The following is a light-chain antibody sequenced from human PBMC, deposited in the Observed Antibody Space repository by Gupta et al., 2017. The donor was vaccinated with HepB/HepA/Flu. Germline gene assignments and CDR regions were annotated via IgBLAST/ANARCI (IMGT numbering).Light chain of an antibody. CDR3: SSYAGTDTVI. V-gene: IGLV2-8*01. CDR1: SNDIGNYNY. J-gene: IGLJ2*01. CDR2: EAF. Sequence: QSALTQPPSASGSPGQSVTISCTGTSNDIGNYNYVSWYQQHPGEAPKLILYEAFKRPSGVPGRFSASKSGNTASLTVSGLQPEDEANYYCSSYAGTDTVIFGGGTKLTVL.